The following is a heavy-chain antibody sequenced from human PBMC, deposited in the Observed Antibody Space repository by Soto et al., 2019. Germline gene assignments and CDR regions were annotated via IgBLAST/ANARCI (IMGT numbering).Heavy chain of an antibody. CDR3: ARADNNQSKYTSWFDP. CDR1: GGSISSYY. D-gene: IGHD1-20*01. Sequence: PSETLSLTCTVSGGSISSYYWSWIRQPPGKGLEWIGYIYYSGSTNYNPSLKSRVTISVDTSKNQFSLKLSSVTAADTAVYYCARADNNQSKYTSWFDPWGQGTLVTVSS. V-gene: IGHV4-59*01. J-gene: IGHJ5*02. CDR2: IYYSGST.